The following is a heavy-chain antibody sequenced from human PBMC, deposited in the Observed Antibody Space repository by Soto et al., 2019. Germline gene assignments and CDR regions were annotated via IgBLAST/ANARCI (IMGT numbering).Heavy chain of an antibody. J-gene: IGHJ6*02. V-gene: IGHV4-4*02. CDR1: GGSISSSNW. Sequence: QVQLQESGPGLVKPSGTLSLTCAVSGGSISSSNWWSWVRQPPGKGLEWIGEIYHSGSTNYNPSRKSRATXSXDXAKNQFSLKLSSVTAADTAVYYCASVRGGYYYAMDVWGQGTTVTVSS. CDR2: IYHSGST. CDR3: ASVRGGYYYAMDV. D-gene: IGHD3-10*02.